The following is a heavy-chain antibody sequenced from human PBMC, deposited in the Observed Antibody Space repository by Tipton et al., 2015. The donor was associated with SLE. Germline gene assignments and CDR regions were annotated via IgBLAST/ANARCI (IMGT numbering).Heavy chain of an antibody. J-gene: IGHJ6*02. D-gene: IGHD6-13*01. Sequence: TLSLTCTVSGGSISSHYWSWIRQPPGKGLEWIGYIYYSGSTNYNPSLKSRVTISVDTSKNQFSLKLSSVTAADTAVYYCARGLGYSSSWYWYYYYGMDVWGQGTTVTVSS. V-gene: IGHV4-59*11. CDR3: ARGLGYSSSWYWYYYYGMDV. CDR1: GGSISSHY. CDR2: IYYSGST.